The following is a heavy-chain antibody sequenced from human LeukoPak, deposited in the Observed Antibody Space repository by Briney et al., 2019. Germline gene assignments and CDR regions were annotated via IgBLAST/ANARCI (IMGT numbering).Heavy chain of an antibody. CDR3: ARLWCGGGNCPGGPFEY. Sequence: ASVKVSCKASGYTFTSYGISWLRQAPGQGLEWMGWISGDNGNTYYAQEFQGRVTMTTDTSTSTAYMEVRSLRSDDTALYYCARLWCGGGNCPGGPFEYWGQGILVTVSS. CDR1: GYTFTSYG. J-gene: IGHJ4*02. V-gene: IGHV1-18*01. CDR2: ISGDNGNT. D-gene: IGHD2-15*01.